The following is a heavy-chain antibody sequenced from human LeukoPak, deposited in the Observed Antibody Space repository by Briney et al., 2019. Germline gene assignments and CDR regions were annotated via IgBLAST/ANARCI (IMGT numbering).Heavy chain of an antibody. CDR2: IYYSGST. CDR3: ALHYDSSGYFVY. V-gene: IGHV4-59*01. D-gene: IGHD3-22*01. Sequence: SETLSLTCTVSGGSISSYYWSWIRQPPGKGLEWIGYIYYSGSTNYNPSLKSRVTISVDTSKNQFSLKLSSVTAADTAVYYCALHYDSSGYFVYWGQGTLVTVSS. CDR1: GGSISSYY. J-gene: IGHJ4*02.